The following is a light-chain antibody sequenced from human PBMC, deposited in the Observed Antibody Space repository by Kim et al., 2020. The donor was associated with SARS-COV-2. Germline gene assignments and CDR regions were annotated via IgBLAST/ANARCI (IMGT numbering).Light chain of an antibody. V-gene: IGLV2-23*02. CDR2: EVS. CDR3: CSYAGSSTWV. CDR1: SSDVGSYNL. J-gene: IGLJ2*01. Sequence: QSTLTQPASVSGSPGQSITISCTGTSSDVGSYNLVSWYQQHPGKAPKLMIYEVSKRPSGVSNRFSGSKSGNTASLTISGLQAEDEADYYCCSYAGSSTWVFGGGPQLTVL.